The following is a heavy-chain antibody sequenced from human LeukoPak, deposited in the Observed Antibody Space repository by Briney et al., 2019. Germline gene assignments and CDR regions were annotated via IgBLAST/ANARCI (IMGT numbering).Heavy chain of an antibody. V-gene: IGHV3-74*01. Sequence: GGSLRLSCAASGFTFSSYWMHWVRQAPGKGLVWVSRINSDGSTTNYADSVKGRFTISRDNAKNTLYLQMNSLRAEDTAVYYCARDHQYSSSWYLDYWGQGTLVTVSS. J-gene: IGHJ4*02. CDR2: INSDGSTT. CDR3: ARDHQYSSSWYLDY. D-gene: IGHD6-13*01. CDR1: GFTFSSYW.